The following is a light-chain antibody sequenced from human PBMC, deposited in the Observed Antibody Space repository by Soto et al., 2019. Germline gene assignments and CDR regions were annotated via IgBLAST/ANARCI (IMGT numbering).Light chain of an antibody. CDR1: SGDVGGYNY. CDR3: NSYAGSYTWV. J-gene: IGLJ3*02. Sequence: QSVLTQPPSASGSPGQSVTISCTGTSGDVGGYNYVSWYQQHPGKAPKLVIFEVNKRPSGVPDRFSGSKSGNTASLTVSGLQTEDEADYYCNSYAGSYTWVFGGGTKVTVL. CDR2: EVN. V-gene: IGLV2-8*01.